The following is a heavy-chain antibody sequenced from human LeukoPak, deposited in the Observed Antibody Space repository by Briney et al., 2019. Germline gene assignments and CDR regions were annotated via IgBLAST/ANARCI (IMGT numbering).Heavy chain of an antibody. CDR3: ARQTGSGLFILP. J-gene: IGHJ4*02. V-gene: IGHV4-39*01. Sequence: PSETLSLTCTVSGGSISSNSYYWGWIRQPPGKGLEWIGSIYYSGNTYYNASLKSQVSISIDTSKNQFSLRLTSVTAADTAVYYCARQTGSGLFILPGGQGTLVTVSS. D-gene: IGHD3/OR15-3a*01. CDR1: GGSISSNSYY. CDR2: IYYSGNT.